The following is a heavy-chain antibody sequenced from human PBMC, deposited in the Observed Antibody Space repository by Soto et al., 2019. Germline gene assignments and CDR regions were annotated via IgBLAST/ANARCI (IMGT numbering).Heavy chain of an antibody. CDR1: GGSISSQY. Sequence: SETLSLTCTVSGGSISSQYWSWTRQPPGKGLEWIGYIYSSGSTYYNPSLKSRVTISVDTSKNQFSLRLSSVTAADTAVYYCAKSGRSGSLFRRSWWFAPWGHGTLVTVSS. V-gene: IGHV4-59*11. CDR2: IYSSGST. J-gene: IGHJ5*02. CDR3: AKSGRSGSLFRRSWWFAP. D-gene: IGHD1-26*01.